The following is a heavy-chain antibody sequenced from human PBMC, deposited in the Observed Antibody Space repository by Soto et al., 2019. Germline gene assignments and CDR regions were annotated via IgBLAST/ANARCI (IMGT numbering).Heavy chain of an antibody. Sequence: EVLLLESGGGLVQPGGSLRLSCAASGFTFSSYAMRWVRQAPVKGLEWVSAISGSGDSTYYADSVKGRFTISRDNSKNTLYLQMNSLRAEDTAVYYCARRGSGSDDDYWGQGTLVTVSS. V-gene: IGHV3-23*01. CDR1: GFTFSSYA. CDR3: ARRGSGSDDDY. J-gene: IGHJ4*02. D-gene: IGHD1-26*01. CDR2: ISGSGDST.